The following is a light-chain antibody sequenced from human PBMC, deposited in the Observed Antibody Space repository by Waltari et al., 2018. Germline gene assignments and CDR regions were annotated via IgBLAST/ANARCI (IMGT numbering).Light chain of an antibody. Sequence: DIQMTQSPSTLSASVGDRVTITCRASQSINSWLPWYQHKPGEAPKLLIYKASSLESGVPSRFSGSGSGTEFTLTISSLQAEDVAFYYCQQYYTTPWTFGQGTKVEIK. J-gene: IGKJ1*01. V-gene: IGKV1-5*03. CDR2: KAS. CDR3: QQYYTTPWT. CDR1: QSINSW.